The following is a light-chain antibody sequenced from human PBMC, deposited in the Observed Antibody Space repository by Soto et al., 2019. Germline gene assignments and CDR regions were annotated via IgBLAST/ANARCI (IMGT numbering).Light chain of an antibody. CDR3: QQYYSYSFT. J-gene: IGKJ3*01. CDR2: AAS. CDR1: QGISSY. Sequence: AIRMTQSQASLSASTGDRVTITCRASQGISSYLAWYQQKPGKAPKLLIYAASTLQSGVPSRFSGSGSGTDFTLTISCLQPEDFATYYCQQYYSYSFTFGPGTKVDIK. V-gene: IGKV1-8*01.